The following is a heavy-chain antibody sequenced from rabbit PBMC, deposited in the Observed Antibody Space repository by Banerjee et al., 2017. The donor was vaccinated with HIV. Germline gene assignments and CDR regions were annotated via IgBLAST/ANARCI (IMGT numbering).Heavy chain of an antibody. CDR3: AKDGGSDYDWAMDL. V-gene: IGHV1S47*01. CDR1: GFDLSSYR. CDR2: IGSSGST. D-gene: IGHD8-1*01. J-gene: IGHJ6*01. Sequence: QEQLKETGGGLVQPGGSLTLSCKASGFDLSSYRMSWVRQAPGKGLEWIGIIGSSGSTYYASWVNGRFTITRSTSLNTVTLKMTSLTAADTATYFCAKDGGSDYDWAMDLWGPGTLVTVS.